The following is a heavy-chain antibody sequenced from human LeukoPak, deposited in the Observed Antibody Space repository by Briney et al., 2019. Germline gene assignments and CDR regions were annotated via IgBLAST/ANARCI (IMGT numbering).Heavy chain of an antibody. D-gene: IGHD3-22*01. V-gene: IGHV4-59*01. CDR1: GGSISSYS. CDR3: ARGRSSYYDSGGYYYLMY. CDR2: INNGGYT. Sequence: PSETLSLTCTVSGGSISSYSWNWIRQPPGKGLEWIGYINNGGYTNNNPSLKSRVTISVDTFKNQFSLKMSSVTAADTAVYYCARGRSSYYDSGGYYYLMYWGQGTLVTVSS. J-gene: IGHJ1*01.